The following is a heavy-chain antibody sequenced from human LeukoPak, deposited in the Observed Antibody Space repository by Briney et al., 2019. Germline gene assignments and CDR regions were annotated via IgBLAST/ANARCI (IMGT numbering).Heavy chain of an antibody. J-gene: IGHJ5*02. CDR1: GFTFSNAW. CDR2: ISSSGSTI. Sequence: GGSLRLSCAASGFTFSNAWMSWVRQAPGKGLEWVSYISSSGSTIYYADSVKGRFTISRDNAKNSLYLQMNSLRAEDTAVYYCARGRRYSSGWYGDWFDPWGQGTLVTVSS. D-gene: IGHD6-19*01. V-gene: IGHV3-11*04. CDR3: ARGRRYSSGWYGDWFDP.